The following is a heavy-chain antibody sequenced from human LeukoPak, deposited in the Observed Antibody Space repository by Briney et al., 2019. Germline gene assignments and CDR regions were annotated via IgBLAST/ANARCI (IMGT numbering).Heavy chain of an antibody. J-gene: IGHJ4*02. Sequence: GGSLRLSCAASGFTVSSNYMSWVRQAPGKGLEWVSVIYSGGSTYYADSVKGRFTISRDNSKNTLYLQMNSLRAEDTAVYYCARDQGSNYGGNGVDYWGQGTLVTVSP. CDR1: GFTVSSNY. V-gene: IGHV3-66*02. CDR3: ARDQGSNYGGNGVDY. D-gene: IGHD4-23*01. CDR2: IYSGGST.